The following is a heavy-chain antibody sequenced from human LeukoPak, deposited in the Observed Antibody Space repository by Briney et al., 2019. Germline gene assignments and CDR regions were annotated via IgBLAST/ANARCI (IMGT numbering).Heavy chain of an antibody. CDR3: ALGSYGADY. CDR2: IKPDGSDK. V-gene: IGHV3-7*05. CDR1: GFTLSNYW. D-gene: IGHD5-18*01. J-gene: IGHJ4*02. Sequence: GGSLRLSCAASGFTLSNYWMSWVRQAPGKGLEWLANIKPDGSDKYYADSVKGRFTISRDNAKNSLSLQMNSLRADDTAVYYCALGSYGADYWGQGTVVTVSS.